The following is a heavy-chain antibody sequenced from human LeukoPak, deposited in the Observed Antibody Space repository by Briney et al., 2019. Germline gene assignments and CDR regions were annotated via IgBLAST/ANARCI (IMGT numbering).Heavy chain of an antibody. D-gene: IGHD3-16*02. J-gene: IGHJ6*02. CDR1: GFTFSSYS. CDR2: ISSSSSYI. Sequence: PGGSLRLSCAASGFTFSSYSMNWVRQAPGKGLEWVSSISSSSSYIYYADSVKGRFTISRDNAKNSLYLQMNSLRAEDTAVYYCARVIKPEHRHVWGSYRSKGGGMDVWGQGTTVTVSS. V-gene: IGHV3-21*01. CDR3: ARVIKPEHRHVWGSYRSKGGGMDV.